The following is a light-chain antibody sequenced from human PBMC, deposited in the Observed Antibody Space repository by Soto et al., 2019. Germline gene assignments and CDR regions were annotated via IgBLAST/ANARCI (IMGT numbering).Light chain of an antibody. CDR1: QSFSSY. V-gene: IGKV1-39*01. Sequence: DIQMTQSPSSLSASVGDRVTITCRASQSFSSYLNWYQQKPGKAPKLLISAASSLQSGVPSRFSGSGSGTDFTLTISSLQPEDFATYYCQQSYSTPYTFGQGTKLEIK. CDR2: AAS. CDR3: QQSYSTPYT. J-gene: IGKJ2*01.